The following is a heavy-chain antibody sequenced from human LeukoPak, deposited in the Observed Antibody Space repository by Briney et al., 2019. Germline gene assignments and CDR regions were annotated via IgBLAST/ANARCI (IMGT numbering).Heavy chain of an antibody. V-gene: IGHV3-73*01. CDR3: ARVDCGGDCSLFDL. CDR2: IRSKVNNYAS. D-gene: IGHD2-21*02. CDR1: GFTFSGSA. Sequence: PGGSLKLSCAASGFTFSGSAMHWVRQASGKGLEWVGRIRSKVNNYASAYSASVKGRFSISRDDSKNTAYLEMNSLKTEDTAVYYCARVDCGGDCSLFDLWGRGTLVTVSS. J-gene: IGHJ5*02.